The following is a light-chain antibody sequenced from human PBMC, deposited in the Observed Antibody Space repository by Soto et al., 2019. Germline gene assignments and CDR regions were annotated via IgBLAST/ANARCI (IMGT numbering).Light chain of an antibody. CDR1: ESIDSW. Sequence: EIQMTQSPSTLSASVGDRVTITCRASESIDSWLAWHQQNTGRAPKLIISKASSLESGVPSRFSGSGSGTEFTLTISSLQPDDFATYYCQHYNSYSEAFGQGTKVDIK. V-gene: IGKV1-5*03. J-gene: IGKJ1*01. CDR3: QHYNSYSEA. CDR2: KAS.